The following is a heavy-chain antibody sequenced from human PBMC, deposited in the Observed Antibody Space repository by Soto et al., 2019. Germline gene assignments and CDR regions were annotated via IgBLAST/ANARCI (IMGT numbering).Heavy chain of an antibody. D-gene: IGHD5-12*01. CDR3: ARRGTLSGRDAFDV. V-gene: IGHV5-51*01. CDR1: GYTFSSNW. CDR2: IYPGDSET. J-gene: IGHJ3*01. Sequence: PGESLKISCQTSGYTFSSNWIGWVRQMPGKGLEWMGIIYPGDSETSYSPSFQGQVTISADRSFSTAYLQWTSLQASDTAMYYCARRGTLSGRDAFDVWGEGTMVTVSS.